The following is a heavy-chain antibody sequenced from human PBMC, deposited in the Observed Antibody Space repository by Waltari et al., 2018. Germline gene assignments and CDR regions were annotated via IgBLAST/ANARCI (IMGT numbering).Heavy chain of an antibody. Sequence: EVQLVQSGAEVKKPGESLKISCKGSGYSFTSYWIGWVRQMPGKGLEWMGIIYPGDSQTRYSPSFQGQVTISADKSISTAYLQWSSLKASDTAMYYCARQDYDYVWGTTPGDYWGQGTLVTVSS. J-gene: IGHJ4*02. V-gene: IGHV5-51*01. CDR2: IYPGDSQT. CDR3: ARQDYDYVWGTTPGDY. CDR1: GYSFTSYW. D-gene: IGHD3-16*01.